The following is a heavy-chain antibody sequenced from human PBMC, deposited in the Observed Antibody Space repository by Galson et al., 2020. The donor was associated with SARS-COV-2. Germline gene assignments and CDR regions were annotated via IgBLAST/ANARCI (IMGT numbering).Heavy chain of an antibody. CDR3: TTSGADCSSTRCYVSIGYYYYMGV. Sequence: GESLKISCAASGFTFSNAWMSWVRQAPGKGLEWVGRIKSKTDGGTTDYAAPVKGRFTISRDDSKNTLYLQMNSLKTEDTAVYYCTTSGADCSSTRCYVSIGYYYYMGVWGKGTTVTISS. D-gene: IGHD2-2*01. J-gene: IGHJ6*03. V-gene: IGHV3-15*01. CDR2: IKSKTDGGTT. CDR1: GFTFSNAW.